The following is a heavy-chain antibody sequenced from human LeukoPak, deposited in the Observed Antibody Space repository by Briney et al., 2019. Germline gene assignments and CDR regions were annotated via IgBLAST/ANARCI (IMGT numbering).Heavy chain of an antibody. D-gene: IGHD2-8*01. CDR2: IYYSGST. CDR1: GGSISSGGYY. CDR3: ARSRAFNGGAFDP. Sequence: SETLSLTCTVSGGSISSGGYYWSWIRQHPGKGLEWIGYIYYSGSTYYNPSLKSRVTISVDTSKNQFSLRLNSVTAADTAVYYCARSRAFNGGAFDPWGQGSLVTVSS. V-gene: IGHV4-31*03. J-gene: IGHJ5*02.